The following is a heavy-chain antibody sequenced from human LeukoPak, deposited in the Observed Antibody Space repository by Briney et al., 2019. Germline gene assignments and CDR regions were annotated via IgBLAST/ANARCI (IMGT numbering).Heavy chain of an antibody. CDR2: IYTSGST. J-gene: IGHJ4*02. Sequence: SETLSLTCTVSGGSISNYYWSWIRQPAGKGLEWIGRIYTSGSTNYNPSLKSRVTISVDTSKNQFSLKLSSVTAADTAVFYCARGARCYYDGSGSCLDYWGQGTLVTVSS. CDR1: GGSISNYY. D-gene: IGHD3-22*01. CDR3: ARGARCYYDGSGSCLDY. V-gene: IGHV4-4*07.